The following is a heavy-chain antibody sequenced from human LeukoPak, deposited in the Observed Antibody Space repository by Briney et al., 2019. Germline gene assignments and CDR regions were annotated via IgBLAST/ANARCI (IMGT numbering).Heavy chain of an antibody. J-gene: IGHJ4*02. V-gene: IGHV3-30*12. Sequence: GGSLRLSCAASGFTFSAFGMHWVRQAPGKGLEWVTFIPYDGSDKYYADSVKGRFTISRDNAKNSLYLNIHSLRAEDTAVYYCARDRADPDYGDYVFAYWGQGTLVTVSS. CDR3: ARDRADPDYGDYVFAY. D-gene: IGHD4-17*01. CDR1: GFTFSAFG. CDR2: IPYDGSDK.